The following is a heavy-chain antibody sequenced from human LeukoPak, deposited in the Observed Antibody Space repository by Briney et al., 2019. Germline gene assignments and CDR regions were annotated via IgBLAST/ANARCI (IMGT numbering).Heavy chain of an antibody. CDR2: IYPGDSDT. D-gene: IGHD6-6*01. J-gene: IGHJ3*02. Sequence: GESLKISCKGSGYSFTSYWIGWVRQMPGKGLEWMGIIYPGDSDTRYSPSFQGQVTISADKSINTAYLHWSSLKASDTAMYYCARDRPHDAFDIWGQGTMVTVSS. V-gene: IGHV5-51*01. CDR3: ARDRPHDAFDI. CDR1: GYSFTSYW.